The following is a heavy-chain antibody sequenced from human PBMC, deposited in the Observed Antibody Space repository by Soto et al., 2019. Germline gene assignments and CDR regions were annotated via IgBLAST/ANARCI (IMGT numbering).Heavy chain of an antibody. Sequence: GGSLRLSCAASGFTFSSYAMHWVRQAPGKGLEWVAVISYDGSNKYYADSVKGRFTISRDNSKNTLYLQMNSLRAEDTAVYYCARDRRGPLLRYFDEPSSGMDVCGQGTTVTVSS. D-gene: IGHD3-9*01. CDR3: ARDRRGPLLRYFDEPSSGMDV. J-gene: IGHJ6*02. V-gene: IGHV3-30-3*01. CDR1: GFTFSSYA. CDR2: ISYDGSNK.